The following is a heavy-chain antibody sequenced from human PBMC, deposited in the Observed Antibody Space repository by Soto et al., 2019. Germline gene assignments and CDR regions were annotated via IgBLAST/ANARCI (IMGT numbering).Heavy chain of an antibody. V-gene: IGHV3-53*02. Sequence: EVQLVETGGGLIQPGGSLRLSCAASGFTVSTNYMSWVRQSPGKGLEWVSVIYTGGSTYYADSVKGRFTISRDNSKNRLFLQMNSLRAEDTAIYYCANCMGSSWIGVIDNWGQGTLVTVSS. CDR1: GFTVSTNY. J-gene: IGHJ4*02. CDR2: IYTGGST. CDR3: ANCMGSSWIGVIDN. D-gene: IGHD6-13*01.